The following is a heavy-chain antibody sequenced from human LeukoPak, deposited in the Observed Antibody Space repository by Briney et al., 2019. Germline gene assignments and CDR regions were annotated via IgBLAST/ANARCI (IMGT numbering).Heavy chain of an antibody. V-gene: IGHV1-2*02. J-gene: IGHJ3*02. CDR1: GYTFTDYY. D-gene: IGHD2-2*01. Sequence: ASVKVSCKASGYTFTDYYMHWVRQAPGQGLEWMGWINSNSGGTNYAQKFQGRVTMTRDTSTSTVYMELSSLRSEDTAVYYCARARIVVVPAATWDAFDIWGQGTMVTVSS. CDR2: INSNSGGT. CDR3: ARARIVVVPAATWDAFDI.